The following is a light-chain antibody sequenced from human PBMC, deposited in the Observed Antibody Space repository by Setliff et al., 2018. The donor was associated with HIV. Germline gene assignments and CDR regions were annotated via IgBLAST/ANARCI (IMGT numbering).Light chain of an antibody. CDR3: SSYTSSSTRV. Sequence: QSALTQPRSVSGSPGQSVTISCTGTSSDVGGYNYVSWYQQHPGKPPKLIIYDVSNRPSGVSNRFSGSKSGNTASLTISGLQAEDEADYYCSSYTSSSTRVFGTGTKVTVL. CDR1: SSDVGGYNY. J-gene: IGLJ1*01. V-gene: IGLV2-14*03. CDR2: DVS.